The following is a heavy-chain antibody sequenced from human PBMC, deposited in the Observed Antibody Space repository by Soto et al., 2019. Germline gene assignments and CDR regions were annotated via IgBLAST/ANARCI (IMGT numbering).Heavy chain of an antibody. J-gene: IGHJ4*02. D-gene: IGHD3-22*01. Sequence: QVQLVQSGAEVKKPGASVKVSCKASGYFFTSYSMHWVRQAPRQGLEWMGVINPSVGSTSHAQKFQGRVTMTRDTSTSTVYMELSSLRSEDTAVYYCARESAGRSDFENSGDFDSWGQGTLVTVSS. V-gene: IGHV1-46*01. CDR3: ARESAGRSDFENSGDFDS. CDR2: INPSVGST. CDR1: GYFFTSYS.